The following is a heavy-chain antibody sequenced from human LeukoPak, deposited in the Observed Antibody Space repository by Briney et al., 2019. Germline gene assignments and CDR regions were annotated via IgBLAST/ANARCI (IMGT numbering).Heavy chain of an antibody. CDR1: GFTFSSYW. Sequence: PGGSLRLSCAASGFTFSSYWMSWVRQAPGKGLEWVANINQNGGEKYYVDSVKGRFTISRDNAKNSLYLQINSLRAEDTAVYYCARGRYGDYDNWGQGTLVTVSS. J-gene: IGHJ4*02. CDR3: ARGRYGDYDN. CDR2: INQNGGEK. V-gene: IGHV3-7*01. D-gene: IGHD4-17*01.